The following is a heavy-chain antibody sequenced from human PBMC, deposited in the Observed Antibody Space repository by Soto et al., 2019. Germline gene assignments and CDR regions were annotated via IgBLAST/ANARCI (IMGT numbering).Heavy chain of an antibody. V-gene: IGHV4-39*01. Sequence: SETLSLTCSVSGGSIRRNLSYWVWIRQPPGKGLEWIATVHYSGSTYYTPSLKNRVTISADTSTNQFSLRLNSVTAADTAVYYCARQHYYDSSGYYTWNWGQGTLVTVSS. CDR1: GGSIRRNLSY. CDR3: ARQHYYDSSGYYTWN. CDR2: VHYSGST. D-gene: IGHD3-22*01. J-gene: IGHJ4*02.